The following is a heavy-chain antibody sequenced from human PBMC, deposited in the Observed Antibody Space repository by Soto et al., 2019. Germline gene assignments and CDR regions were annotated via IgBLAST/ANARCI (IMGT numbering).Heavy chain of an antibody. CDR3: ARVFYDSCGYYYDY. CDR1: GFTFSSYA. V-gene: IGHV3-64*02. Sequence: GGSLRLSCAASGFTFSSYAMHWVRQAPGKGLEYVSAISSNGGSTYYADSVKGRFTISRDNSKNTLYLQMGSLRAEDMAVYYCARVFYDSCGYYYDYWGQGTLVTVSS. D-gene: IGHD3-22*01. J-gene: IGHJ4*02. CDR2: ISSNGGST.